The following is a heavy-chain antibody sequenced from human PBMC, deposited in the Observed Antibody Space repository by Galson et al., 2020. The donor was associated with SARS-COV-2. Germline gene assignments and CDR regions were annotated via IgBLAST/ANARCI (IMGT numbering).Heavy chain of an antibody. J-gene: IGHJ6*02. V-gene: IGHV3-23*01. D-gene: IGHD6-6*01. CDR1: GFTFSNYA. Sequence: GGSLRLSCAASGFTFSNYAMTWVRQAPGKGLEWVSDLSSSGDNTEYADSVRGRFTISRDNSKNTLFLQMSSLRVEDTAVYYCAKPHYTTSSNNYRLAVWGQGTTVTVSS. CDR2: LSSSGDNT. CDR3: AKPHYTTSSNNYRLAV.